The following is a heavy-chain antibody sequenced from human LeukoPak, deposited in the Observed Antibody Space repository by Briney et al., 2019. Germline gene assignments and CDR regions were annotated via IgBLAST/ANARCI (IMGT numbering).Heavy chain of an antibody. Sequence: PGGSLRLSCAASGFTFSSYAMSWVRQAPGKGLEWVANIKQDGSEKYYVDSVKGRFTISRDNAKNSLYLQMNSLRAEDTAVYYCARGPSYYDFWSGYSLPYYFDYWGQGTLVTVSS. CDR3: ARGPSYYDFWSGYSLPYYFDY. D-gene: IGHD3-3*01. V-gene: IGHV3-7*01. J-gene: IGHJ4*02. CDR1: GFTFSSYA. CDR2: IKQDGSEK.